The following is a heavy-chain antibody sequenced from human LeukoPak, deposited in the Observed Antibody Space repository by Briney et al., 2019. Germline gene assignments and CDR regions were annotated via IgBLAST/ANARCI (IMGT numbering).Heavy chain of an antibody. V-gene: IGHV4-59*01. D-gene: IGHD4-17*01. CDR1: GGSISSYY. CDR3: ARDPPPTVLPLGYFDL. CDR2: IYYSGST. J-gene: IGHJ2*01. Sequence: SETLSLTCTVSGGSISSYYWSWIRQPPGKGLEWIGYIYYSGSTNHNPSLKSRVTISVDTSKNQFSLKLSSVTAADTAVYYCARDPPPTVLPLGYFDLWGRGTLVTVSS.